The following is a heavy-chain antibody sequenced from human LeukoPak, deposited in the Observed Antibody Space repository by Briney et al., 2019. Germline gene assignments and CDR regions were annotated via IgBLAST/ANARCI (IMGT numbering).Heavy chain of an antibody. CDR3: AKKKAGYSSSLGAPLGY. V-gene: IGHV3-23*01. J-gene: IGHJ4*02. CDR1: GFTFSSYA. Sequence: GGSLRLSCAASGFTFSSYAMSWVRQAPGKGLEWVSAISGSGGSTYYADSVKGRFTISRDNSKNTLYLQMNSLGAEDTAVYYCAKKKAGYSSSLGAPLGYWGQGTLVTVSS. D-gene: IGHD6-13*01. CDR2: ISGSGGST.